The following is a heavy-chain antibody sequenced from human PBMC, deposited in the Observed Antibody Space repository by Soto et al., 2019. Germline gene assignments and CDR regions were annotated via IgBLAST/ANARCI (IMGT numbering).Heavy chain of an antibody. Sequence: GGSLRLSCAASGLTFSSYAMSWVRQAPGKGLEWVSAISGSGGSTYYADSVKGRFTISRDNSKNTLYLQMNSLRAEDTAVYYCAKSAVGIFGVVIKDYYYMDVWGKGTTVTVSS. V-gene: IGHV3-23*01. CDR3: AKSAVGIFGVVIKDYYYMDV. J-gene: IGHJ6*03. CDR2: ISGSGGST. CDR1: GLTFSSYA. D-gene: IGHD3-3*01.